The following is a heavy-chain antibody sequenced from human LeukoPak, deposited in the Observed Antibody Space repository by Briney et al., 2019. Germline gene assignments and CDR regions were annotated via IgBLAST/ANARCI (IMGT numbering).Heavy chain of an antibody. J-gene: IGHJ3*02. V-gene: IGHV3-21*01. D-gene: IGHD4-11*01. CDR1: GFTFSSYS. CDR3: AREESRTVTTTGAFDI. Sequence: GGSLRLSCAASGFTFSSYSMNWVRQAPGKGLEWVSSISSSSSYIYYADSVKGRFTISRDNAKNSLYLQMNSLRAEDTAVYYCAREESRTVTTTGAFDIWGQGTMVTVSS. CDR2: ISSSSSYI.